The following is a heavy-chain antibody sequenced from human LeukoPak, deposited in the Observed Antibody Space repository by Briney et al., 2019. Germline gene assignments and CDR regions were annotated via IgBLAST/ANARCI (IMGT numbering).Heavy chain of an antibody. Sequence: ASVKVSCKASGYTFTGYYMHWVRQAPGQGLEWMGWINPNSGGTNYAQKFQGRVTMTRDTSISTAYMELSRLRPDDTAVYYCARDLDILTGYFEFDPWGQGTLVTVSS. J-gene: IGHJ5*02. CDR2: INPNSGGT. CDR3: ARDLDILTGYFEFDP. V-gene: IGHV1-2*02. D-gene: IGHD3-9*01. CDR1: GYTFTGYY.